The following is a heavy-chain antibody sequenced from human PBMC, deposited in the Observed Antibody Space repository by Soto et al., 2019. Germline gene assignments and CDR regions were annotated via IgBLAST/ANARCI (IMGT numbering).Heavy chain of an antibody. V-gene: IGHV1-18*01. J-gene: IGHJ4*02. D-gene: IGHD1-1*01. Sequence: QFHLVQSGAEVKKSEASVKVSCKGSGYDFTTYGITWVRQAPGQGLEWMAWISAHNGNTDYAQKLQGRVTVTRDTSTSTAYMELRSLRSDDTAVYYCARGRYGDYWGQGALVTVSS. CDR3: ARGRYGDY. CDR1: GYDFTTYG. CDR2: ISAHNGNT.